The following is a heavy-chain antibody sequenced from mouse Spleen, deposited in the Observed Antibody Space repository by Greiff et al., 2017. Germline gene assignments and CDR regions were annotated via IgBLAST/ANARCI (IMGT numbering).Heavy chain of an antibody. V-gene: IGHV2-2*02. J-gene: IGHJ3*01. CDR2: IWSGGST. CDR1: GFSLTSYG. D-gene: IGHD1-2*01. Sequence: QVQLKQSGPGLVQPSQSLSITCTVSGFSLTSYGVHWVRQSPGKGLEWLGVIWSGGSTDYNAAFISRLSISKDNSKSQVFFKMNSLQANDTAIYYCARNDYGYVAWFAYWGQGTLVTVSA. CDR3: ARNDYGYVAWFAY.